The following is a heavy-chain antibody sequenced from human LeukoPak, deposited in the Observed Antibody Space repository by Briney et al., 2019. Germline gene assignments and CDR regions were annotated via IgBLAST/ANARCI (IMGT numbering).Heavy chain of an antibody. Sequence: ASVKVSCKASGYTFTGYYMHWVRQAPGQGLEWMGWINPNSGGTNYAQKFQGRVTMTRDTSISTAYMELSRLRSDDTAVYYCARDRFFSWDSWSMVGYFDYWGQGTLVTVSS. V-gene: IGHV1-2*02. CDR2: INPNSGGT. CDR3: ARDRFFSWDSWSMVGYFDY. CDR1: GYTFTGYY. D-gene: IGHD6-13*01. J-gene: IGHJ4*02.